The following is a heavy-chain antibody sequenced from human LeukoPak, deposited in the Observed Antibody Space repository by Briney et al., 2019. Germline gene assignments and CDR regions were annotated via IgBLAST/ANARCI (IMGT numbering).Heavy chain of an antibody. V-gene: IGHV4-38-2*02. J-gene: IGHJ5*02. Sequence: PSETLSLTCTVSGGSISSGYYWGWIRQPPGKGLEWIGSIYHSGSTYYNPSLKSRVTISVDTSKNQFSLKLSSVTAADTAVYYCARDSSTVVVPWGQGTLVTVSS. CDR3: ARDSSTVVVP. D-gene: IGHD2-15*01. CDR2: IYHSGST. CDR1: GGSISSGYY.